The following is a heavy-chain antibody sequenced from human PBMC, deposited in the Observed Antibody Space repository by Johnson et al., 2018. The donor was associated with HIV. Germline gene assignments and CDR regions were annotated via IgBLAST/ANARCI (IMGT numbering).Heavy chain of an antibody. J-gene: IGHJ3*02. CDR1: GFTFSNFW. V-gene: IGHV3-74*01. D-gene: IGHD6-13*01. CDR3: AKIAAAAGLKDAFDM. CDR2: INSDGSST. Sequence: VQLVESGGGLVQPGGSLRLSCAASGFTFSNFWMHWVRQAPGKGLVWVSRINSDGSSTSYADSVKGRFTISRDNAKNTLYLQMNSLRAEVTAVYYCAKIAAAAGLKDAFDMWGQGTMVTVSS.